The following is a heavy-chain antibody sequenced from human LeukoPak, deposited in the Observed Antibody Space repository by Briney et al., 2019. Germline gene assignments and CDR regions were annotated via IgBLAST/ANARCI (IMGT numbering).Heavy chain of an antibody. D-gene: IGHD2-21*02. CDR3: AREYNCGGDCMTFDI. J-gene: IGHJ3*02. V-gene: IGHV3-11*01. CDR2: ISSSGSTI. CDR1: GFTFSDYY. Sequence: PGGSLRLSCAASGFTFSDYYMSRIRQAPGKGLEWVSYISSSGSTIYYADSVKGRFTISRDNAKNSLYLQMNSLRAEDTAVYYCAREYNCGGDCMTFDIWGQGTMVTVSS.